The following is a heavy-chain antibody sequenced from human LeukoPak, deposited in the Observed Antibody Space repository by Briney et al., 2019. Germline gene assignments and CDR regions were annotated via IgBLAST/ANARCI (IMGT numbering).Heavy chain of an antibody. V-gene: IGHV1-69*04. Sequence: SVKVSCKASGDIFSRYGFSWVRQAPGQGLEWMGRVIPLLGTTNYAQKFQDRVTISADKSTTTAYMELRILRSEDTAVYFCARDGEDDILTGHFNFWGQGTLVTVSS. D-gene: IGHD3-9*01. CDR1: GDIFSRYG. CDR3: ARDGEDDILTGHFNF. CDR2: VIPLLGTT. J-gene: IGHJ4*02.